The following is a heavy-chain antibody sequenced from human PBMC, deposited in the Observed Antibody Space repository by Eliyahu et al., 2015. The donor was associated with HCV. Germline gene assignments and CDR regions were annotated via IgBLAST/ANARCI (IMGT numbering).Heavy chain of an antibody. V-gene: IGHV3-23*04. J-gene: IGHJ5*01. Sequence: EVQXVESGGGLVQPGGSLRLSCXASGFTFSXXAMXWVXQIPGKGLEWVSSITGSGAGTYYADSVKGRFTMARDNSKNTLYLQMHSLRVEDTAVYYCAKKGDYEGYDSWGQGTLVTVSS. CDR2: ITGSGAGT. CDR3: AKKGDYEGYDS. D-gene: IGHD4-17*01. CDR1: GFTFSXXA.